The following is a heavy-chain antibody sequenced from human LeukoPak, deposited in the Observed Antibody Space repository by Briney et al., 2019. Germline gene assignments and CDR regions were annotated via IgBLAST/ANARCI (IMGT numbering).Heavy chain of an antibody. CDR1: GGSISSGDYY. V-gene: IGHV4-30-4*08. D-gene: IGHD6-13*01. Sequence: PSQTLSLTCTVSGGSISSGDYYWSWIRPPPGKGLEWIGYIYYSGSTYYNPSLKSRVTISVDTSKNQFSLKLSSVTAADTAVYYCARASRIAAAGNFDYWGQGTLVTVSS. CDR3: ARASRIAAAGNFDY. CDR2: IYYSGST. J-gene: IGHJ4*02.